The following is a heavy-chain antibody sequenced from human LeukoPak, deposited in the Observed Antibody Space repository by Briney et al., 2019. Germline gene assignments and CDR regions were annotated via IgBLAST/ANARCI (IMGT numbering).Heavy chain of an antibody. J-gene: IGHJ4*02. CDR1: GFTFSNYW. D-gene: IGHD2-21*02. Sequence: PGGSLRLSCAASGFTFSNYWMSWVRQTPGKGLEWVSLINRRGHTFYADSVKGRFTISRDNSRNSVFLQMNSLRPEDTALYHCAKEVDCPSDCLFFHSWGQGTLVTVSS. CDR3: AKEVDCPSDCLFFHS. V-gene: IGHV3-43*01. CDR2: INRRGHT.